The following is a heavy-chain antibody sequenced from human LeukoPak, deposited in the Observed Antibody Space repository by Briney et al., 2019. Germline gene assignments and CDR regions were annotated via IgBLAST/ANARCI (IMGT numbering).Heavy chain of an antibody. J-gene: IGHJ3*02. CDR3: ARDPRGPNAFDI. V-gene: IGHV4-30-4*01. CDR2: IYYSGST. CDR1: GXSISSGDYY. Sequence: LXCTXSGXSISSGDYYWSWIRQPPGKGLEWIGYIYYSGSTYYNPSLKSRVTISVDTSKNQFSLKLSSVTAADTAVYYCARDPRGPNAFDIWGQGTMVTVSS.